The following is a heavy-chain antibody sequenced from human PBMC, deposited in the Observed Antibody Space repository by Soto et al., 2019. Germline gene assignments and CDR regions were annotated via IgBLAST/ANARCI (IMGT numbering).Heavy chain of an antibody. J-gene: IGHJ3*02. CDR2: IKQEGSEI. V-gene: IGHV3-7*01. CDR1: GFTLRDYW. Sequence: EVQLVESGGGLVQPGGSLRLSCAPSGFTLRDYWMSWVRQAPGKGLEWVANIKQEGSEIYYVDSVEGRFTISRDNAKNSLFLQMNSLRAEDTAVYYCLITTSAFDIWGQGTLVTVSS. D-gene: IGHD4-4*01. CDR3: LITTSAFDI.